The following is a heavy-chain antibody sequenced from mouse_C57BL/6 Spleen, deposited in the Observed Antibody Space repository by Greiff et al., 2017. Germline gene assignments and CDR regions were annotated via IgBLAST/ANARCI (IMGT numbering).Heavy chain of an antibody. CDR1: GFNIKDYY. J-gene: IGHJ2*01. D-gene: IGHD1-1*01. V-gene: IGHV14-1*01. Sequence: EVKLQESGAELVRPGASVKLSCTASGFNIKDYYMHWVKQRPEQGLEWIGRIDPEDGDPEYAPKFLGKSTMSAATSSNTAYLWLSSLTSEDTAVYYCTREKFYYGGREYYCDYRGKGTTLTVSS. CDR3: TREKFYYGGREYYCDY. CDR2: IDPEDGDP.